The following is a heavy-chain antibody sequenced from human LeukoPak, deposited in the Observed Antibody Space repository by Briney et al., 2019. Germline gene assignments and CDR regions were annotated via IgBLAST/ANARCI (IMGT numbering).Heavy chain of an antibody. J-gene: IGHJ4*02. V-gene: IGHV1-18*01. D-gene: IGHD1-26*01. CDR1: GYTFTSYG. CDR3: ARGRVGATSDDY. Sequence: ASVKVSRKASGYTFTSYGISWVRQAPGQGLEWMGWISAYNGNTNYAQKLQGRVTMTTDTSTSTAYMELRSPRSDDTAVYYCARGRVGATSDDYWGQGTLVTVSS. CDR2: ISAYNGNT.